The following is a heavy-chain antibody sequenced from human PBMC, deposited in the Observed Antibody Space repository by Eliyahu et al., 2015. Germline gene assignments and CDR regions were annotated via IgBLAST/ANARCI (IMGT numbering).Heavy chain of an antibody. V-gene: IGHV3-7*03. CDR3: ARGYCTNGVCPADAFDI. D-gene: IGHD2-8*01. CDR1: KFXFSXSW. Sequence: EVQLVXSGGGLVQPGGSLRLPCAASKFXFSXSWMSWVRQAPGKGLEWVANIKQDGSEKYYVDSVKGRFTISRDNAKNSLYLQMNSLRAEDTAVYYCARGYCTNGVCPADAFDIWGQGTMVTVSS. CDR2: IKQDGSEK. J-gene: IGHJ3*02.